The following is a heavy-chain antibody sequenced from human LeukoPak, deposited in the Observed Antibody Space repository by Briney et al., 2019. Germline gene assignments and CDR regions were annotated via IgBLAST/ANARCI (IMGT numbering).Heavy chain of an antibody. CDR3: ARFGESGSYFPNAFDY. CDR1: GGSISSYY. D-gene: IGHD3-10*01. V-gene: IGHV4-59*01. CDR2: IYYSGST. J-gene: IGHJ4*02. Sequence: ASETLSLTCTVSGGSISSYYWSWIRQPPGKGLEWIGYIYYSGSTNYNPSLKSRVTISVDTSKNQFSLKLSSVTAAGTAVYYCARFGESGSYFPNAFDYWGQGTLVTVSS.